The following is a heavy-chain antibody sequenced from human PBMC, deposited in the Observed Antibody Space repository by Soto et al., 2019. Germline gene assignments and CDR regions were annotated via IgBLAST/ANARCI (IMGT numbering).Heavy chain of an antibody. CDR2: IDPSDSYT. CDR1: GYSFTSYW. CDR3: ARDGGVRSSFNYYGMDV. V-gene: IGHV5-10-1*01. Sequence: LGESLKISCKGSGYSFTSYWISWVRQMPGKGLEWMGRIDPSDSYTNYSPSFQGHVTFSADKSISTAYLQWSSLKASDTAMYYCARDGGVRSSFNYYGMDVWGQGTTVTVSS. D-gene: IGHD6-6*01. J-gene: IGHJ6*02.